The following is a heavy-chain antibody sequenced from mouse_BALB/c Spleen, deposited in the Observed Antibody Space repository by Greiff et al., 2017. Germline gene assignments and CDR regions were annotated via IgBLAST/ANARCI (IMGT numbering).Heavy chain of an antibody. V-gene: IGHV14-4*02. J-gene: IGHJ2*01. CDR2: IDPENGDT. CDR3: NAGLRLYFDY. Sequence: VQLQQSGAELVRSGASVKLSCTASGFNIKDYYMHWVKQRPEQGLEWIGWIDPENGDTESAPKFQGKATMTADTSSNTAYLQLSSLTSEDTAVYYCNAGLRLYFDYWGQGTTLTVSS. D-gene: IGHD2-2*01. CDR1: GFNIKDYY.